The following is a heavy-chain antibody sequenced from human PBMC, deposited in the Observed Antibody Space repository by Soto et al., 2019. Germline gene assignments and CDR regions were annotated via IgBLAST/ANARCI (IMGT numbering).Heavy chain of an antibody. CDR1: GYTFTSYD. D-gene: IGHD3-22*01. Sequence: QVQLVQSGAEVKKPGASVKVSCKASGYTFTSYDINWVRQATGQGLEWMGWMNPNSGNTGYAQKFQGRGTMTRNTSISTAYMELSSMRSEDTAVYYCARIGAYYDSSCYYSGWFDPWGQGTLVTVSS. CDR3: ARIGAYYDSSCYYSGWFDP. J-gene: IGHJ5*02. V-gene: IGHV1-8*01. CDR2: MNPNSGNT.